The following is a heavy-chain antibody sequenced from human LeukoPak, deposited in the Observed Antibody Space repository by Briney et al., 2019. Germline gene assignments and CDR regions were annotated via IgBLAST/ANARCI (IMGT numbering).Heavy chain of an antibody. CDR3: ARADSSGWYVGYFDY. CDR2: INPSGGST. J-gene: IGHJ4*02. Sequence: ASVKVSCKASGYTFTSYYMHWVRQAPGQGLGWMGIINPSGGSTSYAQKFQGRVTMTRDTSTSTVYMELSSLRSEDTAVYYCARADSSGWYVGYFDYWGQGTLVTVSS. D-gene: IGHD6-19*01. CDR1: GYTFTSYY. V-gene: IGHV1-46*01.